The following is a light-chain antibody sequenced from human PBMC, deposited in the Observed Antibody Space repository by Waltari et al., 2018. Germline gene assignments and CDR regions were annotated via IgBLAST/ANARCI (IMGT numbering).Light chain of an antibody. CDR1: SSASGGYNS. Sequence: SALTQPDSVSGSPGQSITFSCSGISSASGGYNSVSWYQQHPGEAPKVIIYDVTNRPSGVSNRFSGSKSGSSASLTISGLQPEDEADYYCSSFTSSTTGIFGGGTKLTVL. J-gene: IGLJ2*01. V-gene: IGLV2-14*03. CDR3: SSFTSSTTGI. CDR2: DVT.